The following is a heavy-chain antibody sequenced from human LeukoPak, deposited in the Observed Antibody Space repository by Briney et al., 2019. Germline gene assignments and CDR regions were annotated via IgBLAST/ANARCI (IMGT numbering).Heavy chain of an antibody. CDR1: GFNVSSYY. V-gene: IGHV3-49*04. CDR2: IRSKPYGGTT. J-gene: IGHJ4*02. D-gene: IGHD2-15*01. Sequence: SGGSLRLSCAASGFNVSSYYMTWVRQAPGKGLEWVGFIRSKPYGGTTEYAASVKGRFTISRDDSKSIAYLQMNSLKTEDTAVYYCTTGIKTADHWGQGTLVTVSS. CDR3: TTGIKTADH.